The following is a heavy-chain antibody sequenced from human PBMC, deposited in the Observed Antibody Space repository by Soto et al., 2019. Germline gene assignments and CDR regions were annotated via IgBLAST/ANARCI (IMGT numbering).Heavy chain of an antibody. CDR3: ARHLIAVAGTNPYYYYGMDV. V-gene: IGHV4-39*01. CDR1: GGSISSSSYY. Sequence: SETLSLTCTVSGGSISSSSYYWGWIRQPPGKGLEWIGSIYYSGSTYYNPSLKSRVTISVDTSKNQFSLKLSSVTAADTAVYYCARHLIAVAGTNPYYYYGMDVWGQGTTVTVSS. CDR2: IYYSGST. D-gene: IGHD6-19*01. J-gene: IGHJ6*02.